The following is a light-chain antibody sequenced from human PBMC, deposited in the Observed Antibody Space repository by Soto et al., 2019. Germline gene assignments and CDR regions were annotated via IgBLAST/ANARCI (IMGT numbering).Light chain of an antibody. Sequence: DVVMTQSPLSLPVTLGQPASISCKSSQSLVYSDGNTYLNWFQQRPGQSPRRLIHRISNRDSGVPDRFSGSGPGTAFTLKSSRVEAEDVGVYYCMQGSHWPPATFGQGTKVEIK. J-gene: IGKJ1*01. CDR1: QSLVYSDGNTY. CDR3: MQGSHWPPAT. CDR2: RIS. V-gene: IGKV2-30*01.